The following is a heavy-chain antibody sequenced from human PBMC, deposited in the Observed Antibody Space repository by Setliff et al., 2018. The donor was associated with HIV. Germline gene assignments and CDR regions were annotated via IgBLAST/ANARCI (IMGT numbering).Heavy chain of an antibody. CDR3: ARPLTGYSITHYYYMDV. D-gene: IGHD3-9*01. J-gene: IGHJ6*03. CDR1: GYKFTDYW. Sequence: GESLKISCKGFGYKFTDYWVGWVRQMPGEGLEWMGVIYGDGSDPRYSPSFQGQVTISVDKSINTAYLRWTSLKASDTAMYYCARPLTGYSITHYYYMDVWGKGTTVTVSS. CDR2: IYGDGSDP. V-gene: IGHV5-51*01.